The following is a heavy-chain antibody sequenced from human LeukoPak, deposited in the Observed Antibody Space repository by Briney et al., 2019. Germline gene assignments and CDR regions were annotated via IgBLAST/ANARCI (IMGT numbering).Heavy chain of an antibody. D-gene: IGHD6-6*01. Sequence: SETLSLTCAVYGGSFSGYYWSWIRQPPGKGLEWIGEINHSGSTNYNPSLTSRVTISVDTSKNQFPLKLSSMTAADTAVYYCARMRIAARPDRGSYYYYGMDVWGQGTTVTVSS. V-gene: IGHV4-34*01. CDR1: GGSFSGYY. CDR2: INHSGST. CDR3: ARMRIAARPDRGSYYYYGMDV. J-gene: IGHJ6*02.